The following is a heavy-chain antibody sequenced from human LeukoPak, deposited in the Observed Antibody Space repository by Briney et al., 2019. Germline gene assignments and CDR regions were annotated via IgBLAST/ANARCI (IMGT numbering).Heavy chain of an antibody. CDR2: IRYDGSTK. J-gene: IGHJ3*02. V-gene: IGHV3-30*02. CDR3: AKDSAFDI. CDR1: GFTVSSYG. Sequence: QPGGSLRLSCAASGFTVSSYGMHWVRQAPGKGLEWVAFIRYDGSTKYYAASVKGRITISRDNANTTLYLQMHSLRAEETAVYYCAKDSAFDIWGQGTMVTVSS.